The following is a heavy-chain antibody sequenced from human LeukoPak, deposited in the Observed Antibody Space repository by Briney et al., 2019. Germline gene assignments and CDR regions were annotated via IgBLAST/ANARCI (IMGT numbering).Heavy chain of an antibody. CDR1: GFTFDDYA. CDR3: AKDTLAAAGRYYYYGMDV. V-gene: IGHV3-9*01. CDR2: ISWNSGSI. Sequence: PGRSLRLSCAASGFTFDDYAMHWVRQAPGKGLEWASGISWNSGSIGYADSVKGRFTISRDNAKNSLYLQMNSLRAEDTALYYCAKDTLAAAGRYYYYGMDVWGQGTTVTVSS. D-gene: IGHD6-13*01. J-gene: IGHJ6*02.